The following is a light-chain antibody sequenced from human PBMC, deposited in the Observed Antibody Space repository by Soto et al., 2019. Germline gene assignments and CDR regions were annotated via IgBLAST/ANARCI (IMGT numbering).Light chain of an antibody. J-gene: IGKJ4*01. CDR3: QQYASSPLLT. V-gene: IGKV3-20*01. CDR1: QSIRTD. Sequence: EVVMTQSPATLSVSPVEIATLSCRASQSIRTDLAWYQQKPGQAPRLLIFGSSNRATGIPDRFSGSGSGTDFTLSIRRLEPEDFAVYYCQQYASSPLLTFGGGTTGDIK. CDR2: GSS.